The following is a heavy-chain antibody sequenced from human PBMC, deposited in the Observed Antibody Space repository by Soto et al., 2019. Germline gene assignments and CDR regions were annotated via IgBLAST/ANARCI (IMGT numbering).Heavy chain of an antibody. Sequence: SVKVSCKASGGTFSSYANSWVRQAPGQGLEWMGGIIPIFGTANYAQKFQGRVTITADKSTSTAYMELSSLRSEDTAVYYCARKGAFYSNYNAYYYYYGMDVGGQGTTVTVSS. V-gene: IGHV1-69*06. D-gene: IGHD4-4*01. CDR3: ARKGAFYSNYNAYYYYYGMDV. J-gene: IGHJ6*02. CDR1: GGTFSSYA. CDR2: IIPIFGTA.